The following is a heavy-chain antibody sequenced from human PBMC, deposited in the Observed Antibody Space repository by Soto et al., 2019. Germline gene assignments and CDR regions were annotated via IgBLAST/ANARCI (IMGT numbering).Heavy chain of an antibody. Sequence: QVQLVQSGAEVKKPGASVKVSCKASGYTFTSYDINWVRQATGQGLEWMGWMNPNSGNTGYAQKFQGRVTMTRNTSISTAYMELSSLRSEDTAVYYCLGNIVVAPGGNYYMDVWGKGTTVTVSS. CDR1: GYTFTSYD. CDR3: LGNIVVAPGGNYYMDV. J-gene: IGHJ6*03. V-gene: IGHV1-8*01. D-gene: IGHD2-15*01. CDR2: MNPNSGNT.